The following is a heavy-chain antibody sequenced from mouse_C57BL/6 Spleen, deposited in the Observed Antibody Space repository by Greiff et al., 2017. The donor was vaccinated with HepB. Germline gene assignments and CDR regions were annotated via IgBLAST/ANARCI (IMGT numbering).Heavy chain of an antibody. J-gene: IGHJ2*01. Sequence: EVQLQQSGPELVKPGASVKISCKASGYTFTDYYMNWVKQSHGKSLEWIGDINPNNGGTSYNQKLKGKATLTVDKSSSTAYMESRSLTSEDSAVYYCARSEKKITTVFDYWGQGTTLTVSS. D-gene: IGHD1-1*01. CDR1: GYTFTDYY. CDR2: INPNNGGT. V-gene: IGHV1-26*01. CDR3: ARSEKKITTVFDY.